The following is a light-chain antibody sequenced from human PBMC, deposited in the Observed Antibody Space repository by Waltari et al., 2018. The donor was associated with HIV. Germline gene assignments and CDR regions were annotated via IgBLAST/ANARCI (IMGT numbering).Light chain of an antibody. J-gene: IGLJ3*02. Sequence: QSVLTQPPSASGTPGQRVTISCSGSSSTTGSNDVSWYPQLPGTAPKPLIYRNNQRPSGVPDRFSGSKSGTSASLAISGLRSEDEADYYCAAWDDSLSGWVFGGGTKLTVL. CDR1: SSTTGSND. CDR3: AAWDDSLSGWV. CDR2: RNN. V-gene: IGLV1-47*01.